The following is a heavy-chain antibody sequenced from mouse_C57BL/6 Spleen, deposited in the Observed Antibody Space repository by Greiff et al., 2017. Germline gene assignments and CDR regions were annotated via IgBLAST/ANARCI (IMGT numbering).Heavy chain of an antibody. D-gene: IGHD3-2*02. V-gene: IGHV1-69*01. CDR1: GYTFTSYW. J-gene: IGHJ2*01. CDR3: ARSGSSGYVVYFDY. Sequence: VQLQQPGAELVMPGASVKLSCKASGYTFTSYWMHWVKQRPGQGLEWIGEIDPSNSYTNYNQKFKGKSTLTVDKSSSTAYMQLSSLTSEDSAVYYCARSGSSGYVVYFDYWGQGTTLTVSS. CDR2: IDPSNSYT.